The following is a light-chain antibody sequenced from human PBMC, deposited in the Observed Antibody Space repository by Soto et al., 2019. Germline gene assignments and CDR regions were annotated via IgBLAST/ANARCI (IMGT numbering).Light chain of an antibody. J-gene: IGKJ1*01. CDR3: QQSSNIPWT. CDR2: SAS. CDR1: QYVDRY. Sequence: IQMTQSPSSLSPSVGDSVTITCRTSQYVDRYLSWYQQIPGRAPKLLIYSASSLVTGVPPRFRGSASGTEFTLSISSLQREDFATYFCQQSSNIPWTFGQGTKVEMK. V-gene: IGKV1-39*01.